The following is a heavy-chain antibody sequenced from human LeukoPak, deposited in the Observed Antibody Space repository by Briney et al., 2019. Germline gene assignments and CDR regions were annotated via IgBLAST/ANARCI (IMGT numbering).Heavy chain of an antibody. D-gene: IGHD6-13*01. CDR1: GFTFSAYA. CDR2: ISGDGSST. J-gene: IGHJ4*02. CDR3: ARAESSNCFDY. Sequence: GGSLRLSCEASGFTFSAYAMTWVRQAPGKGLEWVSGISGDGSSTDYADSVKGRFTISRDNSENTLYLQMNSLRTEDTAVYYCARAESSNCFDYWGQGTLVTVSS. V-gene: IGHV3-23*01.